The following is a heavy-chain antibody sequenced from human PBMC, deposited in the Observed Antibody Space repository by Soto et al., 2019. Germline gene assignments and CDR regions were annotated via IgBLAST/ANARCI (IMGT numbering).Heavy chain of an antibody. CDR2: IYYSGST. CDR1: GGSSSSYY. J-gene: IGHJ2*01. Sequence: QVQLQESGPGLVKPSETLSLTCTVSGGSSSSYYWSWIRQPPGKGLEWIGYIYYSGSTNYNPSLKSRVNISVDPSKNQFYLKLRSVTAADTAVYYCARDLGDVVVPAALADFDLWGRGTLVTGSS. D-gene: IGHD2-2*01. V-gene: IGHV4-59*01. CDR3: ARDLGDVVVPAALADFDL.